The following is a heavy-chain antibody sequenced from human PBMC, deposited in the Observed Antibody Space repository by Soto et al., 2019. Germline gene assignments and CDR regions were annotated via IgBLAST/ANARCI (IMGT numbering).Heavy chain of an antibody. CDR2: ISSSGGNT. CDR1: GFIFSNYA. CDR3: ARGGSDSNYAWDS. Sequence: DVQLLESGGGLVQPGGSLRLSCAASGFIFSNYAMSWVRQAPGKGLEWVSAISSSGGNTYYADSVKGRFTISRDNSKDSVYLQMTSLRGEASAVYYCARGGSDSNYAWDSWGQGTLVIVSS. V-gene: IGHV3-23*01. D-gene: IGHD4-4*01. J-gene: IGHJ5*01.